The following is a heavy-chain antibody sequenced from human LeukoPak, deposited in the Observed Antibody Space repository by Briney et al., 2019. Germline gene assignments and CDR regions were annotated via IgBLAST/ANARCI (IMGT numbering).Heavy chain of an antibody. CDR2: ISSNGGST. CDR1: GFTFSSYA. D-gene: IGHD1-26*01. V-gene: IGHV3-64*01. J-gene: IGHJ3*02. CDR3: ARGLWEFRDAFDI. Sequence: GGSLRLSCAASGFTFSSYAMHWVRQAPGVGLEYVSAISSNGGSTYYANSVKGRFTISRDNSKNTLYLQMGSLRAEDMAVYYCARGLWEFRDAFDIWGQGTMVTVSS.